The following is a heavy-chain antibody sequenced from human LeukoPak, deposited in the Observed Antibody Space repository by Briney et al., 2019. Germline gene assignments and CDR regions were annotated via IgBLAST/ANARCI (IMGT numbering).Heavy chain of an antibody. CDR1: GYNFNTYT. CDR2: VNAGNGDT. J-gene: IGHJ4*02. D-gene: IGHD5-12*01. V-gene: IGHV1-3*01. CDR3: ARGRYSGYDSFAGVY. Sequence: GASEKVSCKASGYNFNTYTIHWLRQAPRQGLERMGWVNAGNGDTKYSQNFQGTVTFTRDTSATTAYMELSSLRSEDTAVYLCARGRYSGYDSFAGVYWGEGTLVTVSS.